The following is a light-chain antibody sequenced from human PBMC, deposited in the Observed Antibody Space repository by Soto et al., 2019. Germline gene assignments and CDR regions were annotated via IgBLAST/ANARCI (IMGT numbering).Light chain of an antibody. CDR1: SSNIGACYD. CDR3: QSYDSSLIYV. Sequence: QPVLTQPPSVSGAPGQRVTISCTGSSSNIGACYDVHWYQELPGTAPKLLIYGNSNRPSGVPDRFSGSKSGTSASLAITGLQAEDEADYYCQSYDSSLIYVFGTGTKLTVL. CDR2: GNS. J-gene: IGLJ1*01. V-gene: IGLV1-40*01.